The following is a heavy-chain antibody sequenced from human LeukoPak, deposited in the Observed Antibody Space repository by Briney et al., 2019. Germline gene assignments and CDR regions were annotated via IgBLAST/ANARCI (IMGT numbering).Heavy chain of an antibody. CDR1: GFTFGNYA. D-gene: IGHD2-15*01. Sequence: GGSLRLSCAASGFTFGNYAMRSVRQAPGQGLECVSAISGSGAYTNYADSVKGRFTISRDNSKNTLYMQMNSLKAEDTAIYYCAKDVGSGGARWFDRWGQGTLVTVSS. CDR2: ISGSGAYT. J-gene: IGHJ5*02. CDR3: AKDVGSGGARWFDR. V-gene: IGHV3-23*01.